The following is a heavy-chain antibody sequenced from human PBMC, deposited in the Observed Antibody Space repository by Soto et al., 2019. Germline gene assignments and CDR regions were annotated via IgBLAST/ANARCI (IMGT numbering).Heavy chain of an antibody. D-gene: IGHD2-15*01. J-gene: IGHJ6*01. Sequence: QVQLVQSGAEVKKPGSSVKVSCKASGGTFSSYTVSWVRQAPGQGLEWMGGIIPIFGTADYAQRFQGRVTITADESTSTAYLELTSLRYEDTAIYYCATKYCSGGNGYRGYYYYSMDVW. V-gene: IGHV1-69*01. CDR1: GGTFSSYT. CDR2: IIPIFGTA. CDR3: ATKYCSGGNGYRGYYYYSMDV.